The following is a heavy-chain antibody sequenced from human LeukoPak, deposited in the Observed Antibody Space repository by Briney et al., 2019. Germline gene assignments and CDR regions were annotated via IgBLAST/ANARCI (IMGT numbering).Heavy chain of an antibody. D-gene: IGHD2/OR15-2a*01. CDR2: INPNSGGT. CDR1: GYTFTGYY. J-gene: IGHJ3*02. V-gene: IGHV1-2*02. Sequence: ASVKVSCKASGYTFTGYYMHWVRQAPGQGLEWMGWINPNSGGTNYAQKFQGRVTMTRDTSISTAYMELSRLRSDDTAVYYCARTFFIDGYDAFDTWGQGTMVTVSS. CDR3: ARTFFIDGYDAFDT.